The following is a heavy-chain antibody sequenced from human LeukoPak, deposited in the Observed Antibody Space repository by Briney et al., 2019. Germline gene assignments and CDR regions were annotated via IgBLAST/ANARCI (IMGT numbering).Heavy chain of an antibody. CDR3: ARTQYCSGDSCYFGYFDY. V-gene: IGHV4-61*01. CDR1: GDSFSIASYY. Sequence: PSETLSLTCTVSGDSFSIASYYWSWIRRPPGRGLEWNGFVYYSGSTNDNPSLKSRVTVSVDTSKNQFSLKLSSVTAADTAVYYCARTQYCSGDSCYFGYFDYWGQGTLVTVSS. J-gene: IGHJ4*02. CDR2: VYYSGST. D-gene: IGHD2-15*01.